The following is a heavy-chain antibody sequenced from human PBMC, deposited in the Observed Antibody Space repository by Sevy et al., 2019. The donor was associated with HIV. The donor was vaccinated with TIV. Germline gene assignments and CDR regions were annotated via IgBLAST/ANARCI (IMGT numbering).Heavy chain of an antibody. V-gene: IGHV3-30-3*01. D-gene: IGHD3-3*02. Sequence: GGSLRLSCAASGFTFFAYTMHWVRQAPGKGLEWVALISYDINNKYYADSVKGRFTISRDNSKNTLYLQMNSLRPEDTAVYYCARALASSGNGLDVWGQGTTVTVSS. CDR2: ISYDINNK. CDR1: GFTFFAYT. J-gene: IGHJ6*02. CDR3: ARALASSGNGLDV.